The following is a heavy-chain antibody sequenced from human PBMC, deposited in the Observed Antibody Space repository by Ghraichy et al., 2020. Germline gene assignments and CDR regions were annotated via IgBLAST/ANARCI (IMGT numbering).Heavy chain of an antibody. J-gene: IGHJ4*02. Sequence: SETLSLTCAVSGGSIRSSNWWSWVRQPPVKGLEWIGEMNRSGSTNYNPSLKSRVTISVDTSKNQLSLKLSSVTAADTAVYYCARLANWGSGGDYWGQGTLVTVSS. CDR1: GGSIRSSNW. CDR3: ARLANWGSGGDY. V-gene: IGHV4-4*02. D-gene: IGHD7-27*01. CDR2: MNRSGST.